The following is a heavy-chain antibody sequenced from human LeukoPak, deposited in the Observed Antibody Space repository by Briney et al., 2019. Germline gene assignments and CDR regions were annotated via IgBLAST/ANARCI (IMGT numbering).Heavy chain of an antibody. CDR3: AREGCSGGSCYFTPYSYYGMDV. CDR1: GGSFSSYA. J-gene: IGHJ6*02. D-gene: IGHD2-15*01. Sequence: SVKVSCKASGGSFSSYAISWVRQAPGQGLVWIGRIIPILGIAKYAQKFQGRVTITAAKSTRTAYMELSSLRSEDTAVYYCAREGCSGGSCYFTPYSYYGMDVWGQGTTVTVSS. V-gene: IGHV1-69*04. CDR2: IIPILGIA.